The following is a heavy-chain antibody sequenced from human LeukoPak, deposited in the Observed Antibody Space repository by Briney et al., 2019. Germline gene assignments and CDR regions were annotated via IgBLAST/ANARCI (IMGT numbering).Heavy chain of an antibody. J-gene: IGHJ4*02. D-gene: IGHD3-10*01. V-gene: IGHV4-4*02. CDR3: ARGSYYGSGSYSLDY. CDR1: GGSISSSNW. CDR2: IYHSGST. Sequence: SGTLSLTCAVSGGSISSSNWWSWVRQPPGKGLEWIGEIYHSGSTNYNPSLKSRVTISVDKSKNQFSLKLSSVTAADTAVYYCARGSYYGSGSYSLDYWGQGTLVTVSS.